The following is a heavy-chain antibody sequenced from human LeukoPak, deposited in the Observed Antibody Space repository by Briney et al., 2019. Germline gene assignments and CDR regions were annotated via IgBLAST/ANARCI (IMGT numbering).Heavy chain of an antibody. D-gene: IGHD2-15*01. CDR1: GFTFSSYT. Sequence: PGGSLRFSCAASGFTFSSYTMNWVRQAPGKGLEWVSYISSSSSYIYYADSVKGRFTISRDNAENSLYLQMNSLRAEDTAVYYCARGSEGYCSGGGCYYGMDVWGQGTTVTVSS. J-gene: IGHJ6*01. CDR3: ARGSEGYCSGGGCYYGMDV. V-gene: IGHV3-21*01. CDR2: ISSSSSYI.